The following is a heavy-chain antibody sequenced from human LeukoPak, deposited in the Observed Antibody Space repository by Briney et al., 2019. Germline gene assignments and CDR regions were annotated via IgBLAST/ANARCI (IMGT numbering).Heavy chain of an antibody. Sequence: SETLSLTCTVYGGSISSYYWSWIRQPPGKGLEWIGYIYYSGSTNYNPSLKSRVTISVDTSKNQFSLKLSSVTAADTAVYYCARDIYDSSGQRFDIWGQGTMVTVSS. D-gene: IGHD3-22*01. CDR2: IYYSGST. CDR1: GGSISSYY. J-gene: IGHJ3*02. CDR3: ARDIYDSSGQRFDI. V-gene: IGHV4-59*01.